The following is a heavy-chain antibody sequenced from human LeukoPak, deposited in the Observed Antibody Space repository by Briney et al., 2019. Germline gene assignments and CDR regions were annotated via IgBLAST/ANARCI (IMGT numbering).Heavy chain of an antibody. D-gene: IGHD6-13*01. CDR1: GFTFSSYG. Sequence: GGSLRLSCAAPGFTFSSYGMHWVRQAPGKGLEWVAVISYDGSNKYYADSVKGRFTISRDNSKNTLYLQMNSLRAEDTAVYYCAKDLRMRAIAAAADNWFDPWGQGTLVTVSS. CDR2: ISYDGSNK. CDR3: AKDLRMRAIAAAADNWFDP. J-gene: IGHJ5*02. V-gene: IGHV3-30*18.